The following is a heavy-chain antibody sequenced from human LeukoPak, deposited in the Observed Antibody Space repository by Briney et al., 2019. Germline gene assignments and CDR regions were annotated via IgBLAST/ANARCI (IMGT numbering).Heavy chain of an antibody. CDR3: ARLSTVTTGYFDY. D-gene: IGHD4-17*01. J-gene: IGHJ4*02. CDR2: IYPGDSDA. V-gene: IGHV5-51*01. CDR1: GYRFTSYW. Sequence: GESLKISRKGSGYRFTSYWIAWVRQMPGKGLEWMGIIYPGDSDARYSPSFQGQVTISADKSISTAYLQWSSLKASDTAMYYCARLSTVTTGYFDYWGQGTLVTVSS.